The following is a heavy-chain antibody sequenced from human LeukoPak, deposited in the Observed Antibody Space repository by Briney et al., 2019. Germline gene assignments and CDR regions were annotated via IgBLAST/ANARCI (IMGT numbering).Heavy chain of an antibody. V-gene: IGHV1-18*01. Sequence: ASVKVSCKASGYTFTNYGVTWVRQAPGQGLEWMGWISAYNGNTKHAQKLQGRVTMTTDTSTSTAYMELRSLRSDDTAVYYCARSRILNWFDPWGQGTLVTVSS. J-gene: IGHJ5*02. CDR1: GYTFTNYG. D-gene: IGHD3-3*01. CDR2: ISAYNGNT. CDR3: ARSRILNWFDP.